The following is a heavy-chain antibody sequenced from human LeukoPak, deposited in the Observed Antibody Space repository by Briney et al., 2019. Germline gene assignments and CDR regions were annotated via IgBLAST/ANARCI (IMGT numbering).Heavy chain of an antibody. CDR2: ISWNSGSI. CDR3: AKVDTGAVAGTAFDY. V-gene: IGHV3-9*01. CDR1: GFTFDDYA. J-gene: IGHJ4*02. D-gene: IGHD6-19*01. Sequence: PGGSLRLSCAASGFTFDDYAMHWVRQAPGKGLEWVSGISWNSGSIGYADSVKGRFTISRDNAKNSLYLQMNSLRAEDTALYYCAKVDTGAVAGTAFDYWGQGTLVTFSS.